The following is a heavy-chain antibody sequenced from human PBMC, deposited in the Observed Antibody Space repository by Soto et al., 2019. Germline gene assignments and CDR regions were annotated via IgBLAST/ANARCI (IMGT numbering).Heavy chain of an antibody. CDR3: XXXXXRGFDP. CDR2: MNPNSGNT. J-gene: IGHJ5*02. CDR1: GYTFTSYD. Sequence: QVQLVQSGAEVKKPGASVKVSCKASGYTFTSYDINWVRQATGQGLEWMGWMNPNSGNTAYAQKFLGRVTMTRNTXXXXXXXXXXXXXXXXXXXXXXXXXXXRGFDPWGQGTLVTVSS. V-gene: IGHV1-8*01.